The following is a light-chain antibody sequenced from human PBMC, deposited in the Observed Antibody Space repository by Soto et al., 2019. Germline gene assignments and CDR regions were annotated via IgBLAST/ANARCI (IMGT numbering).Light chain of an antibody. J-gene: IGLJ1*01. V-gene: IGLV2-23*03. CDR2: EGS. Sequence: QSVLTQPASVSESPGQSMTISCTGTSSDIGSYKFVSWYQHHPGKAPKLMIYEGSKRPSGVSDRFSGSKSGNTASLTISGLQADDEADYYCCSYAGSANVFGTGTKVTVL. CDR3: CSYAGSANV. CDR1: SSDIGSYKF.